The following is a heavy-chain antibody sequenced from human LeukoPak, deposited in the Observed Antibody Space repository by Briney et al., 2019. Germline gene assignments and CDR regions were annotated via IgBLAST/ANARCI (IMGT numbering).Heavy chain of an antibody. V-gene: IGHV3-49*04. CDR1: GFTFGDYA. CDR3: TSDYVVDY. J-gene: IGHJ4*02. CDR2: IRSKAYGGTT. D-gene: IGHD3-16*01. Sequence: TGGSLRLSCTASGFTFGDYAMSWVRQAPGKGLEWVGFIRSKAYGGTTEYAASVKGRFTIPRDDSKSIAYLQMNSLKTEDTAVYYCTSDYVVDYWGQGTLVTVSS.